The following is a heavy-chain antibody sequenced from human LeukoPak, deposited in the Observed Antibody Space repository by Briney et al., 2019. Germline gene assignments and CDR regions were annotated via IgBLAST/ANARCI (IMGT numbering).Heavy chain of an antibody. J-gene: IGHJ3*02. V-gene: IGHV4-39*01. CDR1: GGSISSSSYY. Sequence: PSETLSLTCTVSGGSISSSSYYWGWIRQPPGKGLEWIGSIYYSGSTYYNPSLKSRVTISVDTSKNQFSLKLSSVTAADTAVYYCARHSSDQWFGEYLDAFDIWGQGTMVTVSS. D-gene: IGHD3-10*01. CDR2: IYYSGST. CDR3: ARHSSDQWFGEYLDAFDI.